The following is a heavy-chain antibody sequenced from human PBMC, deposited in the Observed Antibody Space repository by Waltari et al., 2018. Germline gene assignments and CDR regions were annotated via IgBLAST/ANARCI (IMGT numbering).Heavy chain of an antibody. CDR1: GFTFTPAW. V-gene: IGHV3-15*01. Sequence: EVQMVESGGGLMKPGDSLRLSCAASGFTFTPAWLTWVRQAPGKGIELVGRIKRKSDGAITDYSAPVRGRYSISRDDSQSMVFLQMNSLRTEDTAVYYCTTLDAPWGGWGHGTLVTVSS. D-gene: IGHD7-27*01. CDR3: TTLDAPWGG. CDR2: IKRKSDGAIT. J-gene: IGHJ4*01.